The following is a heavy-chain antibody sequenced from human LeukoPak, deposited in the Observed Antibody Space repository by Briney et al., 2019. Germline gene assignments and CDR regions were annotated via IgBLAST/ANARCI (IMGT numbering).Heavy chain of an antibody. CDR1: GFTFGDYA. J-gene: IGHJ6*02. V-gene: IGHV3-49*04. Sequence: GGSLRLSCTASGFTFGDYAMSWVRQAPGKGLEWVGFIRSKAYGGTTEYAASVKGRFTISRDDSKSIAYLQMNSLKTEDTAVYYCTREGSVRAHYHYYYGMDVWGQGTTVTVSS. CDR2: IRSKAYGGTT. CDR3: TREGSVRAHYHYYYGMDV.